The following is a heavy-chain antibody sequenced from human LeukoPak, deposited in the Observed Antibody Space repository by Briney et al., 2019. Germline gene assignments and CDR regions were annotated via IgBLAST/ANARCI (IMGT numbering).Heavy chain of an antibody. D-gene: IGHD1-26*01. CDR1: GFTFSSYA. Sequence: GGSLRLSCAASGFTFSSYAMSWVCQAPGKGLEWVSAISGSGGSTYYADSVKGRFTISRDNSKNTLYLQMNSLRAEDTAVYYCAKGGGSYSKKDAFDIWGQGTMVTVSS. J-gene: IGHJ3*02. CDR3: AKGGGSYSKKDAFDI. V-gene: IGHV3-23*01. CDR2: ISGSGGST.